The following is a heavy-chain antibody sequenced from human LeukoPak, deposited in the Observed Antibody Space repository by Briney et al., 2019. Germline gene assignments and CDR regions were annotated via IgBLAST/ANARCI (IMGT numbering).Heavy chain of an antibody. CDR1: GFTFSSYA. Sequence: PGGSLRLSCAASGFTFSSYAMHWVRQAPGKGLEWVAVISYDGSNKYYADSMRGRFTISRDNSKNTLYLQMNSLRAEDTAVYYCARAYSSGYYDYWGQGTLVTVSS. V-gene: IGHV3-30*01. CDR2: ISYDGSNK. CDR3: ARAYSSGYYDY. J-gene: IGHJ4*02. D-gene: IGHD3-22*01.